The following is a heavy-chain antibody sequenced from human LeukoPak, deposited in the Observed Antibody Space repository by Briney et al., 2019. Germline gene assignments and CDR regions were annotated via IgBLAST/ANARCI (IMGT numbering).Heavy chain of an antibody. J-gene: IGHJ6*04. D-gene: IGHD4-17*01. CDR3: ARDSAESVTTSLLDV. CDR1: GYTFTSYY. CDR2: INPNSGGT. Sequence: ASVKVSCKASGYTFTSYYMHWVRQAPGQGLEWMGWINPNSGGTNYAQKFQGRVTMTRDTSISTAYMELSRLRSDDTAVYYCARDSAESVTTSLLDVWGKGATFTISS. V-gene: IGHV1-2*02.